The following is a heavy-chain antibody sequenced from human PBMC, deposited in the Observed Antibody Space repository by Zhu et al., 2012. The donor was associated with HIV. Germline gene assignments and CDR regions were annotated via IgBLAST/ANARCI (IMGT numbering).Heavy chain of an antibody. V-gene: IGHV4-38-2*02. Sequence: QVQLQESGPGLVKPSETLSLTCTVSSFSITSSCYWGWVRQSSGKGLEWIGTVYHNGRTFYNPSLESRVTISVDTSKNQFSLKLRSVTAADTAVYFCARHSRSFNGWSKFDFWGQGTLVTVSS. CDR1: SFSITSSCY. CDR2: VYHNGRT. CDR3: ARHSRSFNGWSKFDF. J-gene: IGHJ4*02. D-gene: IGHD6-19*01.